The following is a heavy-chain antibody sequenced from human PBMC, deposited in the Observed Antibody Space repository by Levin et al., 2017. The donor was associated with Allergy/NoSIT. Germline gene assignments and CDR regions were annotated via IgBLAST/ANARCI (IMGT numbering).Heavy chain of an antibody. CDR1: GIIFSGYG. Sequence: GGSLRLSCAASGIIFSGYGMHWVRQAPGKGPEWVAALRYDGSNQNYADSVKGRFTISRDNSKNTLYLQMNSLRAEDTAVYYCARDGVGATTFFGYHDYWGQGTLVTVSS. CDR3: ARDGVGATTFFGYHDY. D-gene: IGHD1-26*01. CDR2: LRYDGSNQ. J-gene: IGHJ4*02. V-gene: IGHV3-33*01.